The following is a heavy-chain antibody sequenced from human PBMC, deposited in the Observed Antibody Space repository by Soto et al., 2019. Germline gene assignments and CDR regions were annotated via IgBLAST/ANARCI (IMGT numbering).Heavy chain of an antibody. CDR3: AKEGEYSSGWDNFDY. CDR1: GFTFSSNY. CDR2: IYSGGNT. Sequence: GGSLRLSCVASGFTFSSNYMSWVRQPPGKGLEWVSTIYSGGNTFYADSVKGRFTISRDNSKNTLYLQMNSLRAEDTAVYYCAKEGEYSSGWDNFDYWGQGTLVTVSS. D-gene: IGHD6-19*01. V-gene: IGHV3-53*01. J-gene: IGHJ4*02.